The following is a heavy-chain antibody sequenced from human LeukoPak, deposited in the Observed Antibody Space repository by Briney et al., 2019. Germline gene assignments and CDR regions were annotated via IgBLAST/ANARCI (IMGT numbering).Heavy chain of an antibody. V-gene: IGHV3-23*01. CDR2: ISGGGGST. Sequence: GGSLRLSCAASGFTFSSYAMSWVRQAPGKGLEWVSAISGGGGSTYYADSVKGRFTISRDNSKNTLYLQMNSLRAEDTAVYYCAKDPYAILTGYRYYFDYWGQGTLVTVSS. D-gene: IGHD3-9*01. J-gene: IGHJ4*02. CDR3: AKDPYAILTGYRYYFDY. CDR1: GFTFSSYA.